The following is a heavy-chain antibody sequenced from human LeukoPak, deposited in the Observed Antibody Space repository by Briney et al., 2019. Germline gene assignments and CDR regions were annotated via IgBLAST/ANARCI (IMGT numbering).Heavy chain of an antibody. J-gene: IGHJ6*03. CDR3: ARDGILWFGEPRYYYYMDV. CDR1: GGSISSHY. Sequence: SETLSLTCTVSGGSISSHYWSWIRQPPGKGLEWIGYIYYSGSTNYNPSLKSRVTISVDTSKNQFSLKLSSVTAADTAVYYCARDGILWFGEPRYYYYMDVWGKGTTVTVSS. V-gene: IGHV4-59*11. D-gene: IGHD3-10*01. CDR2: IYYSGST.